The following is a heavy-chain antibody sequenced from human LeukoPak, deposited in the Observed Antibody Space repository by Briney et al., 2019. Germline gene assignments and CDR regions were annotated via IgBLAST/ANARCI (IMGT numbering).Heavy chain of an antibody. CDR1: GGSISSHY. J-gene: IGHJ4*02. D-gene: IGHD5-12*01. Sequence: ASETLSLTCTVSGGSISSHYCHWIRQPPGKGLECIRYIYYSGSTDYNPSLTSRVTISVDTSKNQFSLKLSSVTAADTAVYYCATNAGGYREPPFDYWGQGTLVTVSS. CDR3: ATNAGGYREPPFDY. V-gene: IGHV4-59*11. CDR2: IYYSGST.